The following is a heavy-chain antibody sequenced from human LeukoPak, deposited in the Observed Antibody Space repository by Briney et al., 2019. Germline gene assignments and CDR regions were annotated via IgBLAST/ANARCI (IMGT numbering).Heavy chain of an antibody. D-gene: IGHD6-19*01. J-gene: IGHJ4*02. CDR3: ARGAFSSIAVAGTLTPSDY. V-gene: IGHV4-34*01. Sequence: PSETLSLTCAVYGVSFSGYYWSWIRQPPGKGLEWIGEINHSGSTNYNPSLKSRVTISVDTSKNQFSLKLSSVTAADTAVYYCARGAFSSIAVAGTLTPSDYWGQGTLVTVSS. CDR1: GVSFSGYY. CDR2: INHSGST.